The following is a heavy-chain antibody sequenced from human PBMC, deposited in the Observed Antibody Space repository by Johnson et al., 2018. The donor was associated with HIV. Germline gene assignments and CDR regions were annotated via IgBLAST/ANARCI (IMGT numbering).Heavy chain of an antibody. CDR2: ISGSGGSR. Sequence: VQLVESGGGLVQPGGSLRLSCGASGFSVSDSYMNWVRQAPGQGLEWVSGISGSGGSRNYADSVKGRFTISRDNSKNTLYLQMSSLKTEDTAVYYCTTAEIVGTFDIWGQGTKVTVSS. CDR1: GFSVSDSY. CDR3: TTAEIVGTFDI. D-gene: IGHD1-26*01. J-gene: IGHJ3*02. V-gene: IGHV3-23*04.